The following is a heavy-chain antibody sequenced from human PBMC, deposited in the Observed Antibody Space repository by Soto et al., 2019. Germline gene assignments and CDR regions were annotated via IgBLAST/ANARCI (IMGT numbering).Heavy chain of an antibody. D-gene: IGHD6-19*01. Sequence: ASVKVSCKASGYTFTSYAMHWVRQAPGQRLEWMGWINAGNGNTKYSQKFQGRATITRDTSASTAYMELSSLRSEDTAVYYCARTFSWLGSNWFDPWGQGTLVTVSS. V-gene: IGHV1-3*01. CDR2: INAGNGNT. CDR1: GYTFTSYA. CDR3: ARTFSWLGSNWFDP. J-gene: IGHJ5*02.